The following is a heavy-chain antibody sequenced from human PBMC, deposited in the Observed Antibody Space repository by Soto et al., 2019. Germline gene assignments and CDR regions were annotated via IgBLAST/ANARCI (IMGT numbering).Heavy chain of an antibody. CDR3: AKDPFAGWILTYYYDSSGYPGGFDY. V-gene: IGHV3-30*18. D-gene: IGHD3-22*01. Sequence: GGSLRLSCAASGFTFSSYGMHWVRQAPGKGLEWVAVISYDGSNKYYADSVKGRFTISRDNSKNTLYLQMNSLRAEDTAVYYCAKDPFAGWILTYYYDSSGYPGGFDYWGQGTLVTVPS. CDR2: ISYDGSNK. CDR1: GFTFSSYG. J-gene: IGHJ4*02.